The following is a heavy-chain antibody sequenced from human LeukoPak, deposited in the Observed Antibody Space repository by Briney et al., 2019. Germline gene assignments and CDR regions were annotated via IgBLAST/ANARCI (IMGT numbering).Heavy chain of an antibody. D-gene: IGHD2-15*01. Sequence: GGSLRLSCAASGFTFSSYAMSWVRQAPGRGLEWVSAISGSGGSTYYADSAKGRFTISRDNSKNTLYLQMNSLRAEDTAVYYCAKDPGPIDYYYYGMDVWGQGTTVTVSS. CDR1: GFTFSSYA. CDR3: AKDPGPIDYYYYGMDV. CDR2: ISGSGGST. J-gene: IGHJ6*02. V-gene: IGHV3-23*01.